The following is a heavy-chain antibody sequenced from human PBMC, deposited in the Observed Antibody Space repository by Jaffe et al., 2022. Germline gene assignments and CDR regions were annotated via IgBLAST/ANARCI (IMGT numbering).Heavy chain of an antibody. Sequence: QVQLQESGPGLVKPSQTLSLTCTVSGGSISSGPYYWSWIRQPAGKGLEWIGHIYSSGSANYNPSLKSRVTISGDTSKNQFSLKLTSVTAADTAVFYCARVSYHYGYMDVWGKGTTVTVSS. CDR1: GGSISSGPYY. D-gene: IGHD3-10*01. J-gene: IGHJ6*03. V-gene: IGHV4-61*02. CDR2: IYSSGSA. CDR3: ARVSYHYGYMDV.